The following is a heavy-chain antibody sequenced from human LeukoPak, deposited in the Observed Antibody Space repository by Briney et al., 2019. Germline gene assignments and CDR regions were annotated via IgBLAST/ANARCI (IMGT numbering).Heavy chain of an antibody. CDR3: AGEWSAFDY. V-gene: IGHV4-59*12. Sequence: SETLSLTCTVSGGSISTFYWSWIRQPPGKGLEWIGYIHYSGSTNYNPSLKSRVNISVDTSKNQLSLKVSSVIAADTAVYYCAGEWSAFDYWGQGTLVTVSS. J-gene: IGHJ4*02. D-gene: IGHD2-15*01. CDR1: GGSISTFY. CDR2: IHYSGST.